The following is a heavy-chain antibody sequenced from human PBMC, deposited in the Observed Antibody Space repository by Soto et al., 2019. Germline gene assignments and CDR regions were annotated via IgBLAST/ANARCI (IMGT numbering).Heavy chain of an antibody. V-gene: IGHV4-39*01. Sequence: QLQLQESGPGLVKPSETLSLTCTVSGGSISSSSYYWGWIRQPPGKGLEWIGSIYYSGSTYYNPSLKSRVTIAVDTSKNQFSLKLSSVTAADTAVYYCASLPKLRAVAGNGSGYWGQGTLVTVSS. CDR3: ASLPKLRAVAGNGSGY. J-gene: IGHJ4*02. CDR2: IYYSGST. CDR1: GGSISSSSYY. D-gene: IGHD6-19*01.